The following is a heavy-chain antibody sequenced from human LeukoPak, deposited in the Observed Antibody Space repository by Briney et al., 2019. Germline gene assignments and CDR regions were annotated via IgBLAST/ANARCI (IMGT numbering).Heavy chain of an antibody. D-gene: IGHD6-13*01. CDR1: GGSFSGYY. CDR2: IYYSGTT. J-gene: IGHJ4*02. Sequence: SETLSLTCAVYGGSFSGYYWSWIRQPPGKGLEWIGYIYYSGTTNYNPSLKSRVTISVDASKNQFSLKLSSVTAADTAVYYCARGVYIAAAQYAYWGQGTLVTVSS. CDR3: ARGVYIAAAQYAY. V-gene: IGHV4-59*01.